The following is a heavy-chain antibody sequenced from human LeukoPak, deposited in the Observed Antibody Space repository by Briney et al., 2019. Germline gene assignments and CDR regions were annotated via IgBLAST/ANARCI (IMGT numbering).Heavy chain of an antibody. CDR2: ISYDGSNK. J-gene: IGHJ4*02. V-gene: IGHV3-30*03. CDR1: GFTFGSYG. D-gene: IGHD6-13*01. Sequence: GGSLRLSCAASGFTFGSYGMHWVRQAPGKGLEWVAVISYDGSNKYYADSVKGRFTISRDNSKNTLYLQMNSLRAEDTAVYYCATIAAAGYYFDYWGQGTLVTVSS. CDR3: ATIAAAGYYFDY.